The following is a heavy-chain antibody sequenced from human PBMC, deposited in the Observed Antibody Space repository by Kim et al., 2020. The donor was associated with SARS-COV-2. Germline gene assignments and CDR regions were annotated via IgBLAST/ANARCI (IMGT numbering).Heavy chain of an antibody. J-gene: IGHJ6*02. CDR2: INPNSGGT. Sequence: ASVKVSCKASGYTFTGYYMHWVRQAPGQGLEWMGRINPNSGGTNYAQKFQGRVTMTRDTSISTAYMELSRLRSDDTAVYYCASQDYDSMGYYGMDVWGQGTTVTVSS. CDR3: ASQDYDSMGYYGMDV. V-gene: IGHV1-2*06. D-gene: IGHD3-22*01. CDR1: GYTFTGYY.